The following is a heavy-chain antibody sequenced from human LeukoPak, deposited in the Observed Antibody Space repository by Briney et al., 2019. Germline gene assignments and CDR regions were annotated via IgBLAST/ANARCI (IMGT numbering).Heavy chain of an antibody. CDR2: INHSGST. J-gene: IGHJ4*02. CDR3: AKSARYFDY. Sequence: SETLSLTCAVYGGSFSGYYWSWIRQPPGKGLEGIGEINHSGSTNYNPSLKSRVTISVDTPKNQFSLKLSSVTAADTAVYYCAKSARYFDYWGQGSLVTVSS. V-gene: IGHV4-34*01. CDR1: GGSFSGYY.